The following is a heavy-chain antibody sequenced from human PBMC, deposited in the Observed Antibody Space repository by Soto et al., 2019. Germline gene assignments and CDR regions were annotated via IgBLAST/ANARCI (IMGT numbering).Heavy chain of an antibody. D-gene: IGHD1-26*01. CDR2: IIPIFGTA. CDR1: GGTFSSYA. Sequence: QVQLVQSGAEVKKPGSSVKVSCKASGGTFSSYAISWVRQAPGQGLEWMGGIIPIFGTANYAQKFQGRVTITADESTSTADMELSSLRSEDTAVYYCARIKWELLGRNWFDPWGQGTLVTVSS. V-gene: IGHV1-69*01. J-gene: IGHJ5*02. CDR3: ARIKWELLGRNWFDP.